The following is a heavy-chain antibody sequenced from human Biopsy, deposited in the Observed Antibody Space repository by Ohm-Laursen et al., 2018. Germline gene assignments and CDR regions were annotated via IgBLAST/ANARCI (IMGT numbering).Heavy chain of an antibody. J-gene: IGHJ2*01. CDR2: IWYDGTNE. CDR3: ARGLSSGWYGYFDV. Sequence: SLRLSCAASGFTFGHYAMHWVRQAPGKGLEWISLIWYDGTNEDYADSVKGRFTISRDNPKNTLYLQINTLTLEDTAFYYCARGLSSGWYGYFDVWGRGTLVTVSS. D-gene: IGHD6-19*01. CDR1: GFTFGHYA. V-gene: IGHV3-33*04.